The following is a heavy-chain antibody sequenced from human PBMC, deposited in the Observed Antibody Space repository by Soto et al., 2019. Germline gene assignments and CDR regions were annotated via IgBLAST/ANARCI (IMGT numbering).Heavy chain of an antibody. Sequence: SETLSLTXTVSGGSISSYYWSWIRQPPGKGLEWIGYIYYSGSTNYNPSLKSRVTISVDTSKNQFSLKLSSVTAADTAVYYCARGDILTGFLDYWGQGTLVTVSS. V-gene: IGHV4-59*01. J-gene: IGHJ4*02. CDR1: GGSISSYY. D-gene: IGHD3-9*01. CDR3: ARGDILTGFLDY. CDR2: IYYSGST.